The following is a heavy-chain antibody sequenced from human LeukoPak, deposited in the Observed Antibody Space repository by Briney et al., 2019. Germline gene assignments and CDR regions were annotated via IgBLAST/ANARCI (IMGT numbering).Heavy chain of an antibody. V-gene: IGHV4-59*01. J-gene: IGHJ4*02. Sequence: SETLSLTCTVSGGFISSYYWSWIRHPPGKGLEWIGYIYYSGSTNYNPSLKSRVTISVDTSKNQFSLKLSSVTAADTAVYYCARNLAAPALTFDYWGQGTLVTVSS. CDR2: IYYSGST. CDR3: ARNLAAPALTFDY. D-gene: IGHD2-15*01. CDR1: GGFISSYY.